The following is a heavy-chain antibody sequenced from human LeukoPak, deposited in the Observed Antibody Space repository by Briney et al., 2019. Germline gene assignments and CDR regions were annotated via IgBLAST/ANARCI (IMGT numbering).Heavy chain of an antibody. CDR1: GDTFSSKSAA. D-gene: IGHD1-26*01. V-gene: IGHV6-1*01. J-gene: IGHJ4*02. CDR3: ARSQTGGTFDY. CDR2: TYYRSKWSS. Sequence: QTLTLTCAISGDTFSSKSAAWDWIPQSPSRGLEWLGRTYYRSKWSSGYAESVKSRITINPDTSKNQFSLQLKAVTPEDTAVYYCARSQTGGTFDYWGQGALVTVSA.